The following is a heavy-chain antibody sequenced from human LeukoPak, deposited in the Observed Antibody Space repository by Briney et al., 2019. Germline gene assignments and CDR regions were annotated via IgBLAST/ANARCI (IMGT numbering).Heavy chain of an antibody. CDR3: ARELQLRYFDQDAFDI. CDR1: GFTFSSYS. D-gene: IGHD3-9*01. CDR2: ISSSGSTI. V-gene: IGHV3-48*04. Sequence: GGSLRLSCAASGFTFSSYSMNWVRQAPGKGLEWVSYISSSGSTIYYADSVKGRFTISRDNAKNSLYLQMSSLRAEDTAVYYCARELQLRYFDQDAFDIWGQGTMVTVSS. J-gene: IGHJ3*02.